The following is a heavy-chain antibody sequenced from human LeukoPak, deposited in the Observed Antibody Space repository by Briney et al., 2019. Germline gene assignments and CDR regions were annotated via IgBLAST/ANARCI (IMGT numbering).Heavy chain of an antibody. D-gene: IGHD3-10*01. V-gene: IGHV3-30*03. CDR3: ARAKPKNMVRGLIMRRESRYYFDY. CDR1: GFTFSSYG. CDR2: ISYDGSNK. J-gene: IGHJ4*02. Sequence: GGSLRLSCAASGFTFSSYGMHWVRQAPGKGLEWVAVISYDGSNKRYADSVKGRFTISRDNSKSTLYIQMNSLRAEDTAVYYCARAKPKNMVRGLIMRRESRYYFDYWGQGTLVTVSS.